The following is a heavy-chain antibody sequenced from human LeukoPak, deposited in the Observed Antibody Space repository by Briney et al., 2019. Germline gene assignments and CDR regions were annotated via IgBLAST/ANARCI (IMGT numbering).Heavy chain of an antibody. D-gene: IGHD3-10*01. V-gene: IGHV3-33*01. CDR2: IWYDGSKK. CDR3: AREGYYGSGSPPSLYFDY. CDR1: GFSFSSYG. J-gene: IGHJ4*02. Sequence: GGSLRLSCAASGFSFSSYGMHWVRQAPGKGLEWVAVIWYDGSKKYYADSVKGRFIISRDNSRNSLYLQMNSLRAEDTAIYYCAREGYYGSGSPPSLYFDYWGQGTLVTVSS.